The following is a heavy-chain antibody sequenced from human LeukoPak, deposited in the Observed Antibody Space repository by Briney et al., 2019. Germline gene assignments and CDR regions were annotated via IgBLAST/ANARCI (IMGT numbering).Heavy chain of an antibody. Sequence: SETLSLTCAVSGGSISSSNWWRWGRQPPGKGLEWIGEIYHSGSTNYNPSLKSRVTISVDKSKNQFSLKLSSVTAADTAVYYCARGYYDILTGYYFDYWGQGTLVTVSS. D-gene: IGHD3-9*01. J-gene: IGHJ4*02. CDR2: IYHSGST. CDR1: GGSISSSNW. CDR3: ARGYYDILTGYYFDY. V-gene: IGHV4-4*02.